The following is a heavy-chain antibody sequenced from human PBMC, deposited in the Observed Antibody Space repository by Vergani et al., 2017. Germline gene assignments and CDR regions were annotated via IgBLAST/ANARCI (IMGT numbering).Heavy chain of an antibody. CDR2: IWYDGSNK. CDR3: AKRKGEGATPWALYFDY. Sequence: QVQLVESGGGVVQPGRSLRLSCAASGFTFSSYGMHWVRQAPGKGLEWVAVIWYDGSNKYYADSVKGRFTISRDNSKNTLYLQMNSLRAEDTAVYYCAKRKGEGATPWALYFDYWGQGTLVTVSS. J-gene: IGHJ4*02. V-gene: IGHV3-33*06. D-gene: IGHD1-26*01. CDR1: GFTFSSYG.